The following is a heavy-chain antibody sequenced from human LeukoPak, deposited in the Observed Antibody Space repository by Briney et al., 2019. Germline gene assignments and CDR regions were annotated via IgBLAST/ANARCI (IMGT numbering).Heavy chain of an antibody. D-gene: IGHD3-3*01. CDR2: INQDGSEK. CDR1: GFTFSDYV. J-gene: IGHJ6*03. CDR3: ARDQGFSYYFYYMDV. Sequence: GGSLRLSCAASGFTFSDYVMIWVRQAPGKGLEWVANINQDGSEKYYVDSVKGRFTISRDNAKNSLYLQMNSLRAEDTAVYYCARDQGFSYYFYYMDVWGKGTTVTVSS. V-gene: IGHV3-7*01.